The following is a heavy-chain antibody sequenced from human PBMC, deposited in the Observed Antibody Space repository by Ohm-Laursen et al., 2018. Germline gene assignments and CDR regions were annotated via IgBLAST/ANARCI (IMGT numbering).Heavy chain of an antibody. V-gene: IGHV4-34*01. J-gene: IGHJ4*02. Sequence: GTLSLTCSVYGGSFSGYYWNWIRQPPGQGLEWIGEINHSRSTKYNSSFKSRVTISVDTSKNQFSLKLSSVTAADTAVYYCARGFSGWWGRIDYWGQGILVTVSS. D-gene: IGHD6-19*01. CDR1: GGSFSGYY. CDR3: ARGFSGWWGRIDY. CDR2: INHSRST.